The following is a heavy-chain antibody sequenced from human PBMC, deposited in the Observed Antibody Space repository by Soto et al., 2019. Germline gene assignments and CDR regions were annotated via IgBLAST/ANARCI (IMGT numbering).Heavy chain of an antibody. Sequence: EVQLVESGGGLVKPGGSLRLSCAASGFTFSNAWMNWVRQAPGKGLEWVGRIKSKTDGGTTDYAAPVKGRFTISRDDSTNTLYLQMNCLKTEDTAVYYCTTDLLLWFGELLTNDYWGQGTLVTVSS. D-gene: IGHD3-10*01. CDR1: GFTFSNAW. J-gene: IGHJ4*02. CDR2: IKSKTDGGTT. CDR3: TTDLLLWFGELLTNDY. V-gene: IGHV3-15*07.